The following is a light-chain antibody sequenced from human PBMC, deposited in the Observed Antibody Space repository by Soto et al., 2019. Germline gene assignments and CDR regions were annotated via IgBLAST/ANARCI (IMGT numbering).Light chain of an antibody. CDR2: EVS. V-gene: IGLV2-14*01. CDR1: SNDVGAFNY. J-gene: IGLJ3*02. Sequence: QSALTQPASVSGYPGQSITISCTGTSNDVGAFNYVSWYQQYSGKAPKLIIYEVSNRPSGVSNRFSGSKSGNTASLTISGLQAEAEPDYSCNSYATTRARVFGGGTKVTVL. CDR3: NSYATTRARV.